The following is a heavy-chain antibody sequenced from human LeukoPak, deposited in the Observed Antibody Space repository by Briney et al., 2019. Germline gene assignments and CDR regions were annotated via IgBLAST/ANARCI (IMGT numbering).Heavy chain of an antibody. CDR1: GFTFSSYG. CDR3: AKEGYSSGWYMAY. D-gene: IGHD6-19*01. J-gene: IGHJ4*02. V-gene: IGHV3-23*01. CDR2: ISGSGGST. Sequence: GGTLRLSCAASGFTFSSYGMSWVRQAPGKGLEWVSAISGSGGSTYYADSVKGRFTISRDNSKNTLFLQMNSLRAEDTAVYYCAKEGYSSGWYMAYWGQGTLVTVSS.